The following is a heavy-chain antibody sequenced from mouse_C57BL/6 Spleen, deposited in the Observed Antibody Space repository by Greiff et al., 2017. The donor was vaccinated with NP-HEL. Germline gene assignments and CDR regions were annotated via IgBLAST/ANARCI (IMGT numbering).Heavy chain of an antibody. CDR2: IDPSDSYT. CDR3: AIPGFAY. J-gene: IGHJ3*01. Sequence: QVQLQQPGAELVKPGASVKLSCKASGYTFTSYWMQWVKQRPGQGLEWIGEIDPSDSYTNYNQKFKGKATLTVDTSSSTAYMQLSSLTSEDSAVYYCAIPGFAYWGQGTLVTVSA. CDR1: GYTFTSYW. V-gene: IGHV1-50*01.